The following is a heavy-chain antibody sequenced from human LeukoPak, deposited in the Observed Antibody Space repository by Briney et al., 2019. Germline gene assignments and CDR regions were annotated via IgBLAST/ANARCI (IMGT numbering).Heavy chain of an antibody. CDR2: INPNSGGT. CDR3: AREVDILTVTYAFDI. J-gene: IGHJ3*02. CDR1: GYTFTGFY. V-gene: IGHV1-2*02. Sequence: ASVKGSCKASGYTFTGFYMHWVRQAPGQGLEWMGWINPNSGGTNYAQKFQGRVTMTRDTSISTAYMELSRLRSEDTAVYYCAREVDILTVTYAFDIWGQGTMVTVSS. D-gene: IGHD3-9*01.